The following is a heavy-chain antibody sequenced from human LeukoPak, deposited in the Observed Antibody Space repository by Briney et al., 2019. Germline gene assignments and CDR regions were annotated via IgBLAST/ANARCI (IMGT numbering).Heavy chain of an antibody. CDR3: ARVRYDFWSGYDLFDY. J-gene: IGHJ4*02. Sequence: ASVKVSCKASGYTFTSYGINWVRQAPGQGLEWMGWISAYNGNTNYAQKLQGRVTMTTDTSTSTAYMELRSLRSDDTAVYYCARVRYDFWSGYDLFDYWGQGTLVTVSS. CDR2: ISAYNGNT. D-gene: IGHD3-3*01. V-gene: IGHV1-18*01. CDR1: GYTFTSYG.